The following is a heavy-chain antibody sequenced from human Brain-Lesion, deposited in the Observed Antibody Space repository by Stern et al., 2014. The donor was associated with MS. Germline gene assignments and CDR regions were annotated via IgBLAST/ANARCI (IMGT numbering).Heavy chain of an antibody. CDR3: AREGETSDFFPFDY. CDR2: IYISGST. V-gene: IGHV4-61*02. CDR1: GGSMNSRPYY. J-gene: IGHJ4*02. Sequence: QVQLQESGPGLVKPSQTLSLTCTVSGGSMNSRPYYWNWLRQPAGKALEWIGRIYISGSTNYNPSLESRVTISIDTSKNQLSLKLGFVTAADTAVYYCAREGETSDFFPFDYWGQGAQVIVSS. D-gene: IGHD3/OR15-3a*01.